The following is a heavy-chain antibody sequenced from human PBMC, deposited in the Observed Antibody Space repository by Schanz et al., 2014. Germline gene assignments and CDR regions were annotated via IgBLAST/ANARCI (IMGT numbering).Heavy chain of an antibody. J-gene: IGHJ4*02. D-gene: IGHD2-2*01. CDR1: GFTFSSYG. V-gene: IGHV3-33*06. CDR2: IWNNGVTK. Sequence: QVKLVESGGGVVQFGRSLRLSCVASGFTFSSYGMHWVRQAPGQGLEWVAVIWNNGVTKYYADSVRGRFTISRDNSKNTLYLHMNALRSEDTAVYYCAKDSTRIDIVLVPTAIDYWGQGTLITVSS. CDR3: AKDSTRIDIVLVPTAIDY.